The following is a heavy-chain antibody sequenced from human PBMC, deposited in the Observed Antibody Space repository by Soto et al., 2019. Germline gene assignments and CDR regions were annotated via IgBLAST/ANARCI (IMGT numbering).Heavy chain of an antibody. J-gene: IGHJ4*02. CDR1: GYTFIDYY. V-gene: IGHV1-46*01. D-gene: IGHD3-22*01. Sequence: ASVKVSCKASGYTFIDYYMHWVRQAPGQGLEWMGIINPSGGSTSYAQKFQGRVTMTRDTSTSTVYMELSSLRSEDTAVYYCARDGYDSSGERLFFDYWGQGTLVTVSS. CDR2: INPSGGST. CDR3: ARDGYDSSGERLFFDY.